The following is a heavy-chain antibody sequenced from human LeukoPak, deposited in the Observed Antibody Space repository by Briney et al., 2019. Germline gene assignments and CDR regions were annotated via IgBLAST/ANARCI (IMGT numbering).Heavy chain of an antibody. CDR1: GFSVSSNY. CDR2: IYSDGNT. Sequence: AGGSLRLSCAASGFSVSSNYLTWVRQAPGKGLEWVSVIYSDGNTFYTDSVRGRFSISRDTSKKTVYLQMKSLRAADTAVYYCARGGEHLIAWGQGDLVTVSS. CDR3: ARGGEHLIA. V-gene: IGHV3-66*01. J-gene: IGHJ4*02. D-gene: IGHD2-21*01.